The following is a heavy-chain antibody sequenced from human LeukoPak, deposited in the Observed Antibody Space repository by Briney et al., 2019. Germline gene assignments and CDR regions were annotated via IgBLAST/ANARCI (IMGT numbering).Heavy chain of an antibody. V-gene: IGHV1-8*01. CDR1: RYTFTSYD. Sequence: ASVKVSCKASRYTFTSYDINWVREAAGHGLEWMGWMNPNTGRTGYAQKFQGRITMTRDTSINTAYMELTNLRSEDTAIYYCARLSQTPDYYTLGGYYYLGYWGQGTLSPSRQ. J-gene: IGHJ4*02. CDR3: ARLSQTPDYYTLGGYYYLGY. CDR2: MNPNTGRT. D-gene: IGHD3-10*01.